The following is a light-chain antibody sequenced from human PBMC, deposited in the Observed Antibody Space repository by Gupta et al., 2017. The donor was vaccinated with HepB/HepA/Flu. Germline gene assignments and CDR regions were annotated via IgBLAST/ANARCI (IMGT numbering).Light chain of an antibody. CDR2: YKSESEE. CDR3: ANWHGKGVV. V-gene: IGLV5-45*02. CDR1: SGLRVEKYL. Sequence: QAVLTQPSSLSASPGASASLTCTFRSGLRVEKYLIYWYQQKPGSPPHHLLRYKSESEEEQGSGVPSRFAGSKEGSDNAASLVIYGVRFEEEAEYYCANWHGKGVVFGGGTKVTVL. J-gene: IGLJ3*02.